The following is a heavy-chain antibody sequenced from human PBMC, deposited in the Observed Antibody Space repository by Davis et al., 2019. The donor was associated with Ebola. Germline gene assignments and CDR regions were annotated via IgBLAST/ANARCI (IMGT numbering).Heavy chain of an antibody. D-gene: IGHD4-17*01. V-gene: IGHV3-11*01. CDR2: ISSSGSTI. J-gene: IGHJ6*02. CDR3: AKDTTATTNYGMDV. CDR1: GFTFSDYY. Sequence: PGGSLRLSCAASGFTFSDYYMSWIRQAPGKGLEWVSYISSSGSTIYYADSVKGRFTISRDNAKNSLYLQMNSLRAEDTALYYCAKDTTATTNYGMDVWGQGTTVTVSS.